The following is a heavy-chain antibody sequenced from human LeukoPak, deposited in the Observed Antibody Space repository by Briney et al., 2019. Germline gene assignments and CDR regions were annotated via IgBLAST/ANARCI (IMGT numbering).Heavy chain of an antibody. Sequence: ASVKVSCKVSGYTLTELSMHWVRQAPGKGLEWMGRFHPEYGETIYAQKLQGRVTMTEDTSKDTAYMELSSVRSEDTAVYCCVLLSTYYYGSGSYYVTGFDYWGQGTLVTVSS. V-gene: IGHV1-24*01. CDR2: FHPEYGET. CDR1: GYTLTELS. D-gene: IGHD3-10*01. J-gene: IGHJ4*02. CDR3: VLLSTYYYGSGSYYVTGFDY.